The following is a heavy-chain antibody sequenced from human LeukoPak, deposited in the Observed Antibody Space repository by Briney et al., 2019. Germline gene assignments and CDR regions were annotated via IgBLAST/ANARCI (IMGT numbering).Heavy chain of an antibody. CDR2: INSDGSST. J-gene: IGHJ4*02. CDR1: GFSFSNYW. V-gene: IGHV3-74*01. D-gene: IGHD3-10*01. CDR3: AKAGGRYYGSGSYYFDY. Sequence: GGSLRLSCAASGFSFSNYWMHWVRQAPGKGLVWVSRINSDGSSTTYADSVKGRFTISRDNAKNSLYLQMNSLRAEDMALYYCAKAGGRYYGSGSYYFDYWGQGTLVTVSS.